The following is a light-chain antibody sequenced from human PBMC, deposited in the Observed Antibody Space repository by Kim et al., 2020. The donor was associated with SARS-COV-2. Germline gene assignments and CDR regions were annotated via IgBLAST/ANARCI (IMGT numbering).Light chain of an antibody. Sequence: SPGERATLSCRASQSVSSSYLAWYQQKPGQAPRLLIYGASSRATGIPDRFSGSGSETDFTLTISRLEPEDFAVYYCQQYGSSPLTFGPGTKVDIK. J-gene: IGKJ3*01. CDR2: GAS. CDR3: QQYGSSPLT. CDR1: QSVSSSY. V-gene: IGKV3-20*01.